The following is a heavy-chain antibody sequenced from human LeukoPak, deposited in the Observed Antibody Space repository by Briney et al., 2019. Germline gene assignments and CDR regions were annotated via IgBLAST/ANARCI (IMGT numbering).Heavy chain of an antibody. J-gene: IGHJ6*02. CDR2: IYPGDSDT. Sequence: GESLKISCKGSGYSFTNYWIGWVRQMPGKGLEWMGIIYPGDSDTRYSPSFQGQVTISADKSTSTAYLQWRSLKASDAAMYYCARSISNSSFYFFYGMDVWGQGTTVTVSS. V-gene: IGHV5-51*01. CDR1: GYSFTNYW. CDR3: ARSISNSSFYFFYGMDV. D-gene: IGHD6-6*01.